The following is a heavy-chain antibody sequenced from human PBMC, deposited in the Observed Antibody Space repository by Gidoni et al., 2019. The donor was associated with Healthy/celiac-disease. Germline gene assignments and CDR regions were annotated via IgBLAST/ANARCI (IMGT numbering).Heavy chain of an antibody. J-gene: IGHJ4*02. CDR2: IYYSGST. D-gene: IGHD4-4*01. V-gene: IGHV4-31*03. CDR1: GGSISSGGYY. CDR3: ARGSTVTVGVDY. Sequence: QVQLQESGPGLVKPSQTLSLTCTVSGGSISSGGYYWSWIRQHPGKGLEWIGYIYYSGSTYYNPSLKMRVTISVDTSKNQFSLKLSSVTAADTAVYYCARGSTVTVGVDYWGQGTLVTVSS.